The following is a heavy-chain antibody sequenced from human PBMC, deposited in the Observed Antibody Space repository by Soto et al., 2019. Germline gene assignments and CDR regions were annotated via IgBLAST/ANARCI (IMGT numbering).Heavy chain of an antibody. J-gene: IGHJ4*02. D-gene: IGHD4-4*01. CDR3: ARQKYDYSNFLLPREIDY. CDR1: GGSISNTIYY. CDR2: IYYSGST. V-gene: IGHV4-39*01. Sequence: QLHLQESGSGLVKPSETLSLTCTVSGGSISNTIYYWGWIRQPPGKGLEWIGSIYYSGSTYQNPSLQSRLTISVDTSKNKFFMRLSSVTAADTAVYYCARQKYDYSNFLLPREIDYWGQGTLVTVSS.